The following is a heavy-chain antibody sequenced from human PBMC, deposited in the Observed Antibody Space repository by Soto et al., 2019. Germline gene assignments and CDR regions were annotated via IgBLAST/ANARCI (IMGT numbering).Heavy chain of an antibody. CDR2: INPSGIST. CDR1: GYSFTNYY. J-gene: IGHJ4*02. CDR3: ARSEKVVVAASSPVDVDY. Sequence: QVQLVQSGAEVKKPGASVKVSCKTSGYSFTNYYLHWVRQAPGQGLEWMGLINPSGISTSYAQKCQGRVTMTRDTSTSTVDMDRSSLRAEDTAVYYGARSEKVVVAASSPVDVDYWGQGTLVTVSS. V-gene: IGHV1-46*01. D-gene: IGHD2-15*01.